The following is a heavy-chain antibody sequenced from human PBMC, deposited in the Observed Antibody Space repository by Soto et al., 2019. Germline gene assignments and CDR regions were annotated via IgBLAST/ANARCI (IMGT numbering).Heavy chain of an antibody. D-gene: IGHD2-8*01. V-gene: IGHV4-31*03. CDR3: ARGMQTPRYGMDV. CDR2: IYYSGGT. J-gene: IGHJ6*02. CDR1: GGSISSGGYY. Sequence: SETLSLTCTVSGGSISSGGYYWSWIRQHPGKGLEWIGYIYYSGGTYYNPSLKSRVTISVDTSKNQFSLKLSSVTAADTAVYYCARGMQTPRYGMDVWGQGTTVNVSS.